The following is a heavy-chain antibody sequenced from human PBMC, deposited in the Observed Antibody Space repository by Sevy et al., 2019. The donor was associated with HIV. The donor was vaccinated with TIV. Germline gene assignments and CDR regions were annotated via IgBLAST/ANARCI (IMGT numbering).Heavy chain of an antibody. CDR2: ISGSGGST. CDR1: GFTFSSYA. V-gene: IGHV3-23*01. J-gene: IGHJ3*02. Sequence: GGSLRLSCAASGFTFSSYAMSWVRQAPGKGLEWVSAISGSGGSTYYADSVKGRFTISRHNSKNTLYLQMNSLRAEDTAVYYCAKVVRYCGGDCYPIEDAFDIWGQGTMVTVSS. CDR3: AKVVRYCGGDCYPIEDAFDI. D-gene: IGHD2-21*02.